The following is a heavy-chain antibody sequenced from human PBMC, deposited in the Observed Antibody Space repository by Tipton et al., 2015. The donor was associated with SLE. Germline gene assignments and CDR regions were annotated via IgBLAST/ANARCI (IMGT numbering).Heavy chain of an antibody. J-gene: IGHJ3*02. CDR2: IYYSGST. CDR3: ARAEGSWDAFDI. D-gene: IGHD2-15*01. CDR1: GDSVSSTSYY. V-gene: IGHV4-61*01. Sequence: TLSLTCTVPGDSVSSTSYYWSWIRQPPGRGLEWIGYIYYSGSTNYNPSLKSRVTISVDTSKNQFSLKLSSVTAADTAVYYCARAEGSWDAFDIWGQGTMVTVSS.